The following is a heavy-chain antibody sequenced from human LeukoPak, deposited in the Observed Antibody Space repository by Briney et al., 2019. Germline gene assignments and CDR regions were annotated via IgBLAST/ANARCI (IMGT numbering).Heavy chain of an antibody. CDR2: ISGSGGST. CDR3: AKDDEERWLPDY. D-gene: IGHD5-24*01. Sequence: GGSLRLSCAASGFTFSSYAMSWVRQAPGKGLEWVSAISGSGGSTYYADSVKGRFTISRDNSKNTLYLQMDSLRAEDTAVYYCAKDDEERWLPDYWGQGTLVTVSS. CDR1: GFTFSSYA. J-gene: IGHJ4*02. V-gene: IGHV3-23*01.